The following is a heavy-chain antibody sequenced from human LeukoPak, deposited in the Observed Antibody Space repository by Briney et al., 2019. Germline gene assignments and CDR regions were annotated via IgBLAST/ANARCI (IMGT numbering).Heavy chain of an antibody. J-gene: IGHJ3*02. D-gene: IGHD6-13*01. CDR3: ARDLGSIATAGTETFDI. Sequence: GGSLRLSCAASGFSFSSYEMNWVRQAPGKGLEWISYISSSGSTTYCADSVKGRFTISRDNAKKSLYLQMNSLRAEDTAVYYCARDLGSIATAGTETFDIWGQGTMVTVSS. CDR1: GFSFSSYE. CDR2: ISSSGSTT. V-gene: IGHV3-48*03.